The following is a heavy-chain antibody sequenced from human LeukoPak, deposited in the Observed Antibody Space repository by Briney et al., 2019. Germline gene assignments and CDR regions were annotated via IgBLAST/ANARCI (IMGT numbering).Heavy chain of an antibody. CDR1: GFTFSSYD. CDR2: IGTAGDT. Sequence: GGSLRLSCAASGFTFSSYDMHWVRQAPGKGLEWVSAIGTAGDTYYPGSVKGRFTISRENAKNSLYLQMNSLRAGDTAVYYCARAVVPDAFDIWGQGTMVTVSS. V-gene: IGHV3-13*01. D-gene: IGHD2-15*01. CDR3: ARAVVPDAFDI. J-gene: IGHJ3*02.